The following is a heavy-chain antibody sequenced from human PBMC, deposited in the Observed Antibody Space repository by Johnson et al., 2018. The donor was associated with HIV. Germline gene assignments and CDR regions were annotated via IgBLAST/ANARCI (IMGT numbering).Heavy chain of an antibody. V-gene: IGHV3-30-3*01. J-gene: IGHJ3*02. D-gene: IGHD1-26*01. CDR1: GFTFNKYA. CDR2: ISYDGSNR. Sequence: QVQLVESGGGVVQPGRSLRLSCAASGFTFNKYAIHWVRQAPGKGLEWVAVISYDGSNRYYADSVKGRFTISRDNSKNTVYLQMNSLRTEDTAVFWCARETVGATMDAFDIWGQGTMVTVS. CDR3: ARETVGATMDAFDI.